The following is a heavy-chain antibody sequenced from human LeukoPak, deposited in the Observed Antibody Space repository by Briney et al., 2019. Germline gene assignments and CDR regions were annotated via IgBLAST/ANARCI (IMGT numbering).Heavy chain of an antibody. CDR2: MSYDGSNK. D-gene: IGHD3-10*01. CDR3: ARDPRYYGSGSYYLDAFDI. CDR1: GFTFSTYA. J-gene: IGHJ3*02. Sequence: GGSLRLSCAASGFTFSTYAMHWVRQAPGKGLEWAAVMSYDGSNKYYADSVKGRFTISRDNSKNTLYLQMNSLRPEDTAVYYCARDPRYYGSGSYYLDAFDIWGQGTMVTVSS. V-gene: IGHV3-30*04.